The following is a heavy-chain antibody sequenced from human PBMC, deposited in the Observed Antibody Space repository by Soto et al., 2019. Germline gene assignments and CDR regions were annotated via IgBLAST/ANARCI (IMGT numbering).Heavy chain of an antibody. CDR1: GFTFSSCT. D-gene: IGHD2-15*01. Sequence: EVHLVESGGGLVKPGGSLRLSCAVSGFTFSSCTMNWVRQAPGKGLEWVSSISPSSGHIYYADSVKGRFTISRDNAKNSLFLQMNSLSGEDTVVYYCSGCSGGACHKNYGMDVWGQGTTVTVSS. V-gene: IGHV3-21*06. CDR3: SGCSGGACHKNYGMDV. J-gene: IGHJ6*02. CDR2: ISPSSGHI.